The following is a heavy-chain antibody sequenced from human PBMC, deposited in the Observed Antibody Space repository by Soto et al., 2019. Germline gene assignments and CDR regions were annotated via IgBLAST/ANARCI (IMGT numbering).Heavy chain of an antibody. D-gene: IGHD2-2*01. CDR3: AQNSAPLYCYSPTCYGTFDY. J-gene: IGHJ4*02. V-gene: IGHV2-5*02. CDR1: GFSLTTSGVG. CDR2: IYWDDDK. Sequence: QITLKESGPTLVKPTQTLTLTCTFSGFSLTTSGVGVGWIRQPPGKALEWVALIYWDDDKRYSPSLRSRLTITKDTSKNQVVLTLTHMDPVATATYYCAQNSAPLYCYSPTCYGTFDYWGQGTLVTVSS.